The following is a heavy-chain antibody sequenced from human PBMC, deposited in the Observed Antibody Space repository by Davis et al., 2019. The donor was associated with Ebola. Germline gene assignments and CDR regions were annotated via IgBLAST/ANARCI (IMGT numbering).Heavy chain of an antibody. CDR3: AGGYCSGGSCYDWYFDL. J-gene: IGHJ2*01. CDR2: ISSSSSYI. CDR1: GFTFSSYS. Sequence: PGGSLILSCAASGFTFSSYSMNWVRQAPGKGLEWVSSISSSSSYIYYADSVKGRFTISRDNAKNSLYLQMNSLRAEDTAVYYCAGGYCSGGSCYDWYFDLWGRGTLVTVSS. D-gene: IGHD2-15*01. V-gene: IGHV3-21*01.